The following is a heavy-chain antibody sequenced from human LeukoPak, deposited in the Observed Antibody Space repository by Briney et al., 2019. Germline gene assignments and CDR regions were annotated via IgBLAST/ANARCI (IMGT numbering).Heavy chain of an antibody. CDR2: IYYTGNI. D-gene: IGHD6-6*01. V-gene: IGHV4-39*02. CDR1: GDSVSSSSYY. Sequence: PSETLSLTCTVSGDSVSSSSYYWGWIRQPPGKGLGWMGSIYYTGNIFYNSSLKSRVTMSVDTSRNQFSLKLTSVTAADTAFYYCARELSSSSGFDYWGQGTLVTVSS. CDR3: ARELSSSSGFDY. J-gene: IGHJ4*02.